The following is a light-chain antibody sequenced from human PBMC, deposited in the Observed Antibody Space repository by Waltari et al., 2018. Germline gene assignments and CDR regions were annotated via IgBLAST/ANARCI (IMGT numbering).Light chain of an antibody. V-gene: IGKV1-8*01. CDR1: QGISSY. CDR2: GAS. CDR3: QQYHNYPF. J-gene: IGKJ4*01. Sequence: AIRITQSPSSLPASPGDRVTITCRASQGISSYLAWYQQKPGKAPKLLIYGASTLKSGVPSRFSGRGAGTVVTLTISCLQSEDSATYYCQQYHNYPFFGGGTRVEIK.